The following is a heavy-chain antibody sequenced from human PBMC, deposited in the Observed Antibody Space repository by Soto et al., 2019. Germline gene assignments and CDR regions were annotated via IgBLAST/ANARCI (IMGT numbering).Heavy chain of an antibody. Sequence: EVQLLESGGGLVQPGGSLRLSCAASGFRFSNYAMSWVRQAPGKGLEWVSGISGSGGSTYYADSVKGLFTISRDNSKNTLYLQMNSLRAADTAVYYCATDPYCTSTSCYMDVWGQGTTVTVSS. CDR3: ATDPYCTSTSCYMDV. D-gene: IGHD2-2*01. J-gene: IGHJ6*02. CDR1: GFRFSNYA. V-gene: IGHV3-23*01. CDR2: ISGSGGST.